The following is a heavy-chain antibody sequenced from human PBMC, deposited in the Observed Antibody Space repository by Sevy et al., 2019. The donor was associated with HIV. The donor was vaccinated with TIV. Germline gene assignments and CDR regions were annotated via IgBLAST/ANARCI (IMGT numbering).Heavy chain of an antibody. D-gene: IGHD3-10*01. J-gene: IGHJ6*03. CDR2: IGGSGRHS. Sequence: GGSLRLSCVASGFAFSIYSMSWVRQAPGKGLEWVSAIGGSGRHSYHADSVRGRFTISRDNSKNTLYLQMNSLRVEDTALYYCAKYNGSGAVFYYYYMDVWGKGTAVTVSS. CDR1: GFAFSIYS. V-gene: IGHV3-23*01. CDR3: AKYNGSGAVFYYYYMDV.